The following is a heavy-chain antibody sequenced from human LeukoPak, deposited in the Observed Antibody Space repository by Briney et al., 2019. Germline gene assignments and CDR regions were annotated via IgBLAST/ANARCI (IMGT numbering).Heavy chain of an antibody. CDR3: ARDRPRTV. J-gene: IGHJ6*02. CDR2: IYSGGST. V-gene: IGHV3-53*01. Sequence: GGSLRLSCAASGFTVSSNYMSWVRQALGKGLEWVSGIYSGGSTFYADSVKGRFTISRDSSKNTLFLQMSSLRAEDTAVYYCARDRPRTVWGQGTTVTVSS. CDR1: GFTVSSNY. D-gene: IGHD1-14*01.